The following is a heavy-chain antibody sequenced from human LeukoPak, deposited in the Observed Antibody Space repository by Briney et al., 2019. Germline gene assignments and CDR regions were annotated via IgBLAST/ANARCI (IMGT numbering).Heavy chain of an antibody. Sequence: SETLSLTCTVSGGSISSSSYYWGWIRQPPGKGLEWIGSIYYSGSTYYNPSLKSRVTISVDTSKNQFSLKLSSVTAADTAVYYCARNFYDSSEYPYFDYWGQGTLVTVSS. D-gene: IGHD3-22*01. CDR3: ARNFYDSSEYPYFDY. V-gene: IGHV4-39*01. CDR2: IYYSGST. CDR1: GGSISSSSYY. J-gene: IGHJ4*02.